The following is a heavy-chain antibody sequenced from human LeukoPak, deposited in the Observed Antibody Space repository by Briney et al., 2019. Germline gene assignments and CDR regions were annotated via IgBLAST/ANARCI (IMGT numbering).Heavy chain of an antibody. Sequence: PGGSLRLSCAASGFTFSSYAMTWVRQAPGKGLDWVSAISGSGGSTYYADSVEGRFTISRDNSKNTLYLQMNSLRAEDTAVYYCGCSGPYFDYWGQGTLVTVSS. D-gene: IGHD6-19*01. J-gene: IGHJ4*02. V-gene: IGHV3-23*01. CDR3: GCSGPYFDY. CDR1: GFTFSSYA. CDR2: ISGSGGST.